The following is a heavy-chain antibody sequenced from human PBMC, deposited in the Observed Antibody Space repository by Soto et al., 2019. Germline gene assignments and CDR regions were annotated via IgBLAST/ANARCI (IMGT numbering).Heavy chain of an antibody. V-gene: IGHV4-31*03. D-gene: IGHD1-7*01. J-gene: IGHJ2*01. CDR1: GGFVSSRAYY. Sequence: QVQLQESGPGLVKPSQTLSLTCTVSGGFVSSRAYYWGWVRQHPGKGLEWSAYIYYSGSTYYNPALKSRATITLDTSDNQFSLKMSSVTAADTAVYYCARVDWNYASFDLWGRGTLVTVSS. CDR3: ARVDWNYASFDL. CDR2: IYYSGST.